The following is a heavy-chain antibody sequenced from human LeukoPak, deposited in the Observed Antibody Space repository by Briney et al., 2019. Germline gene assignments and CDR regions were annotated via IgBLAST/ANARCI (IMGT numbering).Heavy chain of an antibody. D-gene: IGHD6-19*01. J-gene: IGHJ4*02. CDR2: INHSGST. V-gene: IGHV4-34*01. CDR3: ARGGPEYSSGWYGGNDY. Sequence: SETLSLTCAVYGGSFSGYYWSWIRQPPGKGLEWIGEINHSGSTNYNPSLKSRVTISVDTSKNQFSLKLSSVTAADTAAYYCARGGPEYSSGWYGGNDYWGQGTLVTVS. CDR1: GGSFSGYY.